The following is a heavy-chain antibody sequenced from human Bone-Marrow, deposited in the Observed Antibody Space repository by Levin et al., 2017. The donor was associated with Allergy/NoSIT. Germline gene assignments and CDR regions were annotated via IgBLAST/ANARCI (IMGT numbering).Heavy chain of an antibody. CDR2: ISSSSSYT. V-gene: IGHV3-11*05. CDR1: GFTFSDYY. J-gene: IGHJ4*02. CDR3: ARDSFRGVIWDLDY. Sequence: PGESLKISCAASGFTFSDYYMSWVRQAPGKGLEWVSYISSSSSYTNYADSVKGRFTISRDNAKNSLYLQMNSLRAEDTAVYYCARDSFRGVIWDLDYWGQGTLVTVSS. D-gene: IGHD3-10*01.